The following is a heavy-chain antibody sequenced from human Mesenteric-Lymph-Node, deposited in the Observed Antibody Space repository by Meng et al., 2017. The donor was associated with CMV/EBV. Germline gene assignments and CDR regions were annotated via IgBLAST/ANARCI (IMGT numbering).Heavy chain of an antibody. D-gene: IGHD6-19*01. Sequence: GESLKISCIASGFTFSSYNMNWVRQAPGKGLEWVSSISSDSIYIYYADSVKGRFTISRDNSKNTLYLQMNSLRAEDTAVYYCARDQRLGAVADTYYYYGMDVWGQGTTVTVSS. J-gene: IGHJ6*02. CDR2: ISSDSIYI. V-gene: IGHV3-21*01. CDR1: GFTFSSYN. CDR3: ARDQRLGAVADTYYYYGMDV.